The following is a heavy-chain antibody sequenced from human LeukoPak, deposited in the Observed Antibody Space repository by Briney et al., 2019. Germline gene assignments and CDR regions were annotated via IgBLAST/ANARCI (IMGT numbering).Heavy chain of an antibody. V-gene: IGHV4-4*02. CDR3: TREDRPYCPFAY. J-gene: IGHJ1*01. Sequence: SETLSLTCGVSGGSIDITNYWSWVRQAPGKGLEWIGEIAHDGTTNYNPSLRSRVAMSFDRANNQFSLSLTSVTAADTAVYYCTREDRPYCPFAYWGEGVVVPVSS. CDR2: IAHDGTT. D-gene: IGHD1-26*01. CDR1: GGSIDITNY.